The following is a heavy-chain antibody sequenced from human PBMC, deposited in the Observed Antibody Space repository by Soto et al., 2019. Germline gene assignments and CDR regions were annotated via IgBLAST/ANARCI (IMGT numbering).Heavy chain of an antibody. CDR3: ARGGYSGNSKDPFYI. V-gene: IGHV5-51*01. J-gene: IGHJ3*02. D-gene: IGHD6-25*01. CDR2: IYPGDSDT. Sequence: GESLKISCKGSGFHFASYWIGWVRQMPGNGLEWMGSIYPGDSDTRYSPSFQGQVTISADKSISTAHLQWSSLKASDTAMFYCARGGYSGNSKDPFYIWGPGTMVTVSS. CDR1: GFHFASYW.